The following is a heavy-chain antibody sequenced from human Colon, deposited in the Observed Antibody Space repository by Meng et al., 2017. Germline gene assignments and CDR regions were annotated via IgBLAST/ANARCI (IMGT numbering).Heavy chain of an antibody. Sequence: QVQLRESGPALVKPSETLSLACTVSGDSVTSGSYHWSWIRQPPGKGLEWIGYIHHSGITYYNPSLRSRLIISIDTSKRQLSLTLNSVTAADTALYYCATIQSSPHFFDYWGQGTLVTVSS. V-gene: IGHV4-30-4*01. J-gene: IGHJ4*02. CDR1: GDSVTSGSYH. D-gene: IGHD5-18*01. CDR2: IHHSGIT. CDR3: ATIQSSPHFFDY.